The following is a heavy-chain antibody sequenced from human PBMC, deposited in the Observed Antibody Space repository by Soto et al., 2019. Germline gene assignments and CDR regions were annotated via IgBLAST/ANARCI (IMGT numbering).Heavy chain of an antibody. D-gene: IGHD1-26*01. CDR1: GGSISSSSYY. CDR2: IYYSGST. CDR3: ARPHLGVVGVGMDV. V-gene: IGHV4-39*01. J-gene: IGHJ6*02. Sequence: SETLSLTCTVSGGSISSSSYYWGWIRQPPGKGLEWIGSIYYSGSTYYNPSLKSRVTISVDTSKNQFSLKLSSVTAADTAVYYCARPHLGVVGVGMDVWGQGTTVTVSS.